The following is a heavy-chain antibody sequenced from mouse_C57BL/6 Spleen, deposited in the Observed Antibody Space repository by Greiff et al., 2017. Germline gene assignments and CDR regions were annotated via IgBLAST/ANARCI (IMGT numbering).Heavy chain of an antibody. CDR3: ARYDGYYVGVDY. CDR1: GFTFSSYT. D-gene: IGHD2-3*01. J-gene: IGHJ4*01. V-gene: IGHV5-9*01. CDR2: ISGGGGNT. Sequence: EVQVVESGGGLVKPGGSLKLSCAASGFTFSSYTMSWVRQTPEKRLEWVATISGGGGNTYYPDSVKGRFTISRDNAKNTLYLQMSSLRSEDTALYYGARYDGYYVGVDYWGQGTSVTVSS.